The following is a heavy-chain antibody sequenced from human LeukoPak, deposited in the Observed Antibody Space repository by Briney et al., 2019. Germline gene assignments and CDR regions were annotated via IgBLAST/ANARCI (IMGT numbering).Heavy chain of an antibody. D-gene: IGHD2/OR15-2a*01. CDR1: GGSFSGYY. J-gene: IGHJ4*02. CDR2: INHSGST. V-gene: IGHV4-34*01. Sequence: SETLSLTCAVYGGSFSGYYWSWIRQPPGKGPEWIGEINHSGSTNYNPSLKSRVTISVDTSKNQFSLKLSSVTAADTAVYYCASGHLGTLIDYWGQGTLVTVSS. CDR3: ASGHLGTLIDY.